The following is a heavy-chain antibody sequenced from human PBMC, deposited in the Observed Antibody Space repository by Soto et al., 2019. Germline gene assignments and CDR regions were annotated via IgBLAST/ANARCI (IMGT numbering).Heavy chain of an antibody. CDR2: ISAYNGNT. CDR1: GYTFTIYC. Sequence: ASVKVSCKASGYTFTIYCISWVRQAPGQGLEWMGWISAYNGNTNYAQKLQGRVTMTRDTSTSTVYMELSSLRSEDTAVYYCARALVDGSEALDIWGQGTMVTVSS. J-gene: IGHJ3*02. V-gene: IGHV1-18*01. CDR3: ARALVDGSEALDI. D-gene: IGHD3-10*01.